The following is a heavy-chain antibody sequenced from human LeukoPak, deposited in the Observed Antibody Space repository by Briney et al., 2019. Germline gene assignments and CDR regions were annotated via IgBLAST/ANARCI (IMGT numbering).Heavy chain of an antibody. J-gene: IGHJ5*02. CDR2: FHRGRI. CDR1: GYPIGLDYY. V-gene: IGHV4-38-2*02. D-gene: IGHD3-3*01. CDR3: ARQGDDYWRDLFDP. Sequence: SETLSLTCKVSGYPIGLDYYWVWIRQAPGRGLQWIGGFHRGRIQYNSALKSRVTMSVDTSKNHFSLKLSSVTAADTAVYYCARQGDDYWRDLFDPWGQGTLVTVSS.